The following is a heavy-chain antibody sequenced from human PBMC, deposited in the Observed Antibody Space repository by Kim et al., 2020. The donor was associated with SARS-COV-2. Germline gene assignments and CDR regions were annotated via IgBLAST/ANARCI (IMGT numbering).Heavy chain of an antibody. CDR3: ARVLTVTLAYFDY. CDR2: IYYSGST. Sequence: SETLSLTCTVSGGSISSGDYYWSWIRQPPGKGLEWIGYIYYSGSTYYNPSLKSRVTISVDTSKNQFSLKLSSVTAADTAVYYCARVLTVTLAYFDYWGQGTLVTVSS. CDR1: GGSISSGDYY. J-gene: IGHJ4*02. V-gene: IGHV4-30-4*01. D-gene: IGHD4-4*01.